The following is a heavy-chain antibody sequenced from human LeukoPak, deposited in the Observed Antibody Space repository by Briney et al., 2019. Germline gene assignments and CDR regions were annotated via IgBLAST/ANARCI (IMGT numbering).Heavy chain of an antibody. D-gene: IGHD1-20*01. CDR2: IKSKADGETI. Sequence: GGSLRLSCAASGFTYTNAWMNWVRQAPGKGLEWVGRIKSKADGETIDYAAPVKGRFTFSRDDSKNMLYLQMNSLKSEDTAVYYCSTLTSRGLSDSWGQGTLVTVSS. CDR1: GFTYTNAW. V-gene: IGHV3-15*07. CDR3: STLTSRGLSDS. J-gene: IGHJ4*02.